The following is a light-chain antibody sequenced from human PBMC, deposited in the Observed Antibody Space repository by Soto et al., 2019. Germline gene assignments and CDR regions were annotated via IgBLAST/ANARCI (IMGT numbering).Light chain of an antibody. J-gene: IGKJ5*01. CDR3: QQLETYPLT. CDR1: QGISSA. V-gene: IGKV1-13*02. Sequence: PSSLSASVGDTGTITCRASQGISSAFAWYQQKPGKVPRLLIYDVFNLQSGVPSRFSGSGSGTDFTLTISRLQPEDFATYYCQQLETYPLTFGQGTRLEIK. CDR2: DVF.